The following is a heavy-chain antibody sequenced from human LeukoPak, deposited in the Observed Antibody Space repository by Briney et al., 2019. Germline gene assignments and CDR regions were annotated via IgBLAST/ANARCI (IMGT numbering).Heavy chain of an antibody. CDR2: INTDGSST. D-gene: IGHD4-23*01. CDR1: GFTFSSYW. V-gene: IGHV3-74*01. CDR3: ATKLGGGYYYMDV. Sequence: GGSLRLSCAASGFTFSSYWMHWVRQAPGKGLVWVSRINTDGSSTSYADSVKGRFTISRDNAKNTLYPQMNSLRAEDTAVYYCATKLGGGYYYMDVWGKGTTVTVSS. J-gene: IGHJ6*03.